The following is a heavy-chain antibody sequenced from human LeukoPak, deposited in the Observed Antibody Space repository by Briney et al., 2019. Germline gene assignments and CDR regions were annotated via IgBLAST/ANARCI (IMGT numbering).Heavy chain of an antibody. CDR1: GYSFTAFY. J-gene: IGHJ2*01. D-gene: IGHD3-10*01. CDR3: ASPWGRWFGELIWYFDL. CDR2: IHPRRGDT. Sequence: ASVKVSCKTSGYSFTAFYIHWVRQAPGQGLEWMGWIHPRRGDTNYAQRFQGRVTMTRDTSITTAYMELSRLRSDDTAVYYCASPWGRWFGELIWYFDLWGRGTLVTVSS. V-gene: IGHV1-2*02.